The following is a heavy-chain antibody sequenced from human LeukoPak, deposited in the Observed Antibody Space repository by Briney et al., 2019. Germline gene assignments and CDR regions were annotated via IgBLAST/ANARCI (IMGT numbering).Heavy chain of an antibody. CDR3: AREVVVAATGYNWFDP. V-gene: IGHV4-4*02. D-gene: IGHD2-15*01. CDR2: IDHSGST. J-gene: IGHJ5*02. CDR1: GGSISSSNW. Sequence: SETLSLTCAVSGGSISSSNWWSWVRQPPGKGLEWIGEIDHSGSTNYNPSLKSRVTISVDKSKNQFSLKLSSVAAADTAVYYCAREVVVAATGYNWFDPWGQGTLVTVSS.